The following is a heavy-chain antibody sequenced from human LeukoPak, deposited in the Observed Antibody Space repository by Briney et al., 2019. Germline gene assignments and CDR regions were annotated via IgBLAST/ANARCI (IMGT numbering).Heavy chain of an antibody. CDR3: ATDRDNSDWQKRFDS. D-gene: IGHD2-21*02. J-gene: IGHJ4*02. Sequence: GGSLRLSCAASGFTFSDYYMSWIRQAPGKGLEWVSYISSSGSTIYYADSVKGRFTISRDNAKNSLHLQMNSLRAEDTAVHYCATDRDNSDWQKRFDSWGQGTLVTVSS. V-gene: IGHV3-11*04. CDR2: ISSSGSTI. CDR1: GFTFSDYY.